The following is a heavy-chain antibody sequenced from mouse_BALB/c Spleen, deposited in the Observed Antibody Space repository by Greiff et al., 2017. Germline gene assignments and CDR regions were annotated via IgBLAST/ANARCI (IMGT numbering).Heavy chain of an antibody. J-gene: IGHJ2*01. D-gene: IGHD2-10*01. CDR1: GFTFSSFG. CDR2: ISSGSSTI. V-gene: IGHV5-17*02. Sequence: EVQRVESGGGLVQPGGSRKLSCAASGFTFSSFGMHWVRQAPEKGLEWVACISSGSSTIYYADTVKGRFTISRDNPKNTLFLQMTSLRSEDTAMYYCTTYYHYLDYWGQGTALTVSS. CDR3: TTYYHYLDY.